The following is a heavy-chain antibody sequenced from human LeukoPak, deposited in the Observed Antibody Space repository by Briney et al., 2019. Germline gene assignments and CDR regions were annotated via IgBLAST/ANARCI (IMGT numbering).Heavy chain of an antibody. J-gene: IGHJ6*02. CDR1: GYTFTGYY. Sequence: ASVKVSCKASGYTFTGYYMHWVRQAPGQGLEWMGWINPNSGGTNYAQRCQGRVTMTRDTSISTAYMELSSLRSEDTAVYYCASARRDGYNRIYYYYGMDVWGQGTTVTVSS. D-gene: IGHD5-24*01. V-gene: IGHV1-2*02. CDR3: ASARRDGYNRIYYYYGMDV. CDR2: INPNSGGT.